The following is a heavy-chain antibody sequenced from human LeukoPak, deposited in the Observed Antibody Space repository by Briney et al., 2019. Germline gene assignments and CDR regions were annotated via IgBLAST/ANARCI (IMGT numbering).Heavy chain of an antibody. CDR1: GGSISSSSYF. J-gene: IGHJ4*02. CDR3: ARHLFEGYSYGYVDY. D-gene: IGHD5-18*01. CDR2: IYYSGST. V-gene: IGHV4-39*01. Sequence: SETLSLSCTVSGGSISSSSYFWGCIRQPPGKGLEWIGSIYYSGSTYYNPSLKSRVTISVDTSKNQFSLKLSSMTAADTAVYYCARHLFEGYSYGYVDYWGQGTLVTVSS.